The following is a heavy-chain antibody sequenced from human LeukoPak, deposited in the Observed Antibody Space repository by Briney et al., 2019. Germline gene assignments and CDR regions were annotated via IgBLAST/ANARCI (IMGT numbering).Heavy chain of an antibody. CDR1: GFTFSSYA. D-gene: IGHD3-22*01. V-gene: IGHV3-23*01. J-gene: IGHJ3*02. Sequence: GGSLRLSCAASGFTFSSYAMSWVRQAPGKGLEWVSAIIAGGGSTYYADSVKGRFTISRDNSKNTLYLQMNSLRAEDTAVYYCAKAKRMGTMIVVVITRIGGRGGAFDIWGQGTMVTVSS. CDR3: AKAKRMGTMIVVVITRIGGRGGAFDI. CDR2: IIAGGGST.